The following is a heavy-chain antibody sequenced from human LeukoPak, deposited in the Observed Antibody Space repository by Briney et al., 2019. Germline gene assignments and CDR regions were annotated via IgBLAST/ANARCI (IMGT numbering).Heavy chain of an antibody. J-gene: IGHJ4*02. CDR3: AREQQLVQGFDY. Sequence: ASVKVSCKASGYTFTSYYMHWVRQAPGQGLEWMGIINPSGGSTIYAQKFQGRVTMTRDTSTSTVYMELSSLRSEDTAVYYCAREQQLVQGFDYWGQGTLVTVSS. V-gene: IGHV1-46*01. CDR1: GYTFTSYY. CDR2: INPSGGST. D-gene: IGHD6-13*01.